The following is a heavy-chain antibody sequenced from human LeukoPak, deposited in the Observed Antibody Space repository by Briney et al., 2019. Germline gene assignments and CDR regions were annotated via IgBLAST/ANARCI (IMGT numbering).Heavy chain of an antibody. J-gene: IGHJ6*02. CDR3: ARDGAGCSSTSCYTFYYYYGMDV. CDR1: GYTFTSYA. Sequence: ASVKVSCKASGYTFTSYAMHWVRQAPGQRLEWMGWINAGNGNTKYSQKFQGRVTITRDTSASTAYMELSSLRSEGTAVYYCARDGAGCSSTSCYTFYYYYGMDVWGQGTTVTVSS. V-gene: IGHV1-3*01. CDR2: INAGNGNT. D-gene: IGHD2-2*02.